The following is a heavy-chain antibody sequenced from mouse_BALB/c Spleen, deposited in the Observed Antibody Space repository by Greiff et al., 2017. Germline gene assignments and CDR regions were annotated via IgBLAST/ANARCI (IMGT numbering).Heavy chain of an antibody. V-gene: IGHV2-9*02. D-gene: IGHD1-1*01. CDR3: ALYYYGSSYAMDY. CDR2: IWAGGST. Sequence: VKLMESGPGLVAPSQSLSITCTVSGFSLTSYGVHWVRQPPGKGLEWLGVIWAGGSTNYNSALMSRLSISKDNSKSQVFLKMNSLQTDDTAMYYCALYYYGSSYAMDYWGQGTSVTVSS. CDR1: GFSLTSYG. J-gene: IGHJ4*01.